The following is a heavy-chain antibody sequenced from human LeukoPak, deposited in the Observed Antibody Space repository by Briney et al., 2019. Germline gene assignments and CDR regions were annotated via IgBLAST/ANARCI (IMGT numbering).Heavy chain of an antibody. V-gene: IGHV3-53*01. D-gene: IGHD3-16*01. CDR1: GFTVSSKF. CDR3: AKDEVPSGGGIDY. J-gene: IGHJ4*02. CDR2: IYSGGIT. Sequence: GGSLRLSCTASGFTVSSKFMHWVRQAPGKGLEWISVIYSGGITYYADSVKGRFTVSRDNSRNTMHLHMNSLKVEDTAVYYCAKDEVPSGGGIDYWGEGTLVTVS.